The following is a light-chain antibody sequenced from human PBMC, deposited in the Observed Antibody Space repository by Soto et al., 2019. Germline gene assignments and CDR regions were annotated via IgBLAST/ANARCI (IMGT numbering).Light chain of an antibody. CDR3: QQYNSYSGYT. V-gene: IGKV1-5*01. CDR1: QSISSW. CDR2: DAS. Sequence: DIQMTKSPSTLSASVGDRVTITCRASQSISSWLAWYQQKPGKAPKLLIYDASSLESGVPSRFSGSGSGTEFTLTISSLQPDDFATYYCQQYNSYSGYTFGQGTNLEIK. J-gene: IGKJ2*01.